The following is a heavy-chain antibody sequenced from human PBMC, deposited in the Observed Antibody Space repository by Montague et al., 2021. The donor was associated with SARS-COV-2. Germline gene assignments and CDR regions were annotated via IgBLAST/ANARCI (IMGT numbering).Heavy chain of an antibody. V-gene: IGHV3-48*03. Sequence: SLRLSCAASGFTFSNYEMNWVRQAPGKGLEWVLYISSSGSTIYYADSVKGRFTISRDNAQNSLYLQMNSLRAEDTGVYYCAGDRPFMLSASSWSSAFDPWGQGTLVTVSS. J-gene: IGHJ5*02. CDR3: AGDRPFMLSASSWSSAFDP. CDR1: GFTFSNYE. CDR2: ISSSGSTI. D-gene: IGHD6-13*01.